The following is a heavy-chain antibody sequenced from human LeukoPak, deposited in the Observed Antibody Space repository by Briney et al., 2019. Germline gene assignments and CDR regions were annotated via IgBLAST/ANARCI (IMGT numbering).Heavy chain of an antibody. J-gene: IGHJ6*02. V-gene: IGHV3-7*01. Sequence: GGSLRLSCAASGFTFSVYWMNWVRQTPGKGLEWVANIWEGGSRTYYVDSVKGRFTISGDSAKSSVYVQMNSLRAEDSGVYYCARGSDIVATAPYYYHGMDVWGQGTTVTVSS. CDR2: IWEGGSRT. CDR3: ARGSDIVATAPYYYHGMDV. D-gene: IGHD5-12*01. CDR1: GFTFSVYW.